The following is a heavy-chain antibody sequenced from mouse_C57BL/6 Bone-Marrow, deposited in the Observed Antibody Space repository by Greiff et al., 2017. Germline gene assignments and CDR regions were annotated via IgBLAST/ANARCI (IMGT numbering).Heavy chain of an antibody. CDR1: GFNFTDDS. V-gene: IGHV14-4*01. CDR3: TTEDYDGTGYFDV. J-gene: IGHJ1*03. Sequence: VQLQQSGAELVRPGASVKLSCTASGFNFTDDSMHWVKQRPEQGLEWIGWIYPGNGDTEYDSKFQGKATFTADTSSNTAYLQLSSLTSEDSAVYYCTTEDYDGTGYFDVWGTGTTVTVSS. CDR2: IYPGNGDT. D-gene: IGHD2-4*01.